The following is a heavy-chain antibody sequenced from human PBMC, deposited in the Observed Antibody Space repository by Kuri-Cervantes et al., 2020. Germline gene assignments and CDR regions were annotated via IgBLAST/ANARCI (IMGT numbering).Heavy chain of an antibody. CDR3: ARDCIRITMVRGVLPYGMDV. CDR1: GGSISSGGYS. Sequence: SCAVSGGSISSGGYSWSWIRQPPGKGLEWIGYIYHSGSTYYNPSLKSRVTISVDRSKNQFSLKLSSVTAADTAVYYCARDCIRITMVRGVLPYGMDVWGQGTTVTVSS. J-gene: IGHJ6*02. CDR2: IYHSGST. D-gene: IGHD3-10*01. V-gene: IGHV4-30-2*01.